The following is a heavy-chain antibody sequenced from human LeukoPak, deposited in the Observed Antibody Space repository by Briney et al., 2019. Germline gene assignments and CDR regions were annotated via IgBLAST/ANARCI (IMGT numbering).Heavy chain of an antibody. CDR2: VSYTRGT. CDR3: VRLRYFDNTFDY. CDR1: GSSISSSNYN. D-gene: IGHD3-9*01. Sequence: PSETLSLTCTVSGSSISSSNYNWGWIRQPPGKGLEWLGCVSYTRGTYYTPSLKSRVAISVDTSRNQFSLKLTSVTAADTAVYFCVRLRYFDNTFDYWGQGTLVTASS. J-gene: IGHJ4*02. V-gene: IGHV4-39*01.